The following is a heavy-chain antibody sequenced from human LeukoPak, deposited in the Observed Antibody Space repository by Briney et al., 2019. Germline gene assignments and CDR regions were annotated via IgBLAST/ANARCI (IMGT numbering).Heavy chain of an antibody. CDR3: ARSSHYDILTGYSEEDAFDI. V-gene: IGHV3-53*01. D-gene: IGHD3-9*01. CDR1: GFTVSSNY. Sequence: GGSLRLSCAASGFTVSSNYMSWVRQAPGKGLEWVSVIYSGGSTDYADSVKGRFTISRDTSKNTLCLQMNSLRVEDTAVYYCARSSHYDILTGYSEEDAFDIWGQGTMVTVSS. J-gene: IGHJ3*02. CDR2: IYSGGST.